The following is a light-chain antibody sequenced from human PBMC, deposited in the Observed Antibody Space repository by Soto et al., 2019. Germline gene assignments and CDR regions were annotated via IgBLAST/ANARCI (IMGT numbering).Light chain of an antibody. V-gene: IGKV1-39*01. J-gene: IGKJ1*01. CDR1: QSICSY. Sequence: DIQMTQSPSSLSASVGDRVTITCRASQSICSYLNWYQQKPGKAPKLPIYAASSLQSGVPSRFSGSGSGTDFTLTISSLQPEDFATYYCQQSYRTPWTFGQGTKVEIK. CDR2: AAS. CDR3: QQSYRTPWT.